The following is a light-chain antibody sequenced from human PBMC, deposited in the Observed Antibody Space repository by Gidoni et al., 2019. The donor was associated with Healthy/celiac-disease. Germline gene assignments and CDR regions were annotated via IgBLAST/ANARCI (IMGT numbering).Light chain of an antibody. Sequence: AIRMTQSPSSFSASTGARVTITCRASQGISSYLAWNQQKPGQAPKLLIYAASTLQSGVPSRFSGSGSGTDFTLTISCLQSEDFATDYFQQYDSYLRTFGEGTKVEIK. CDR3: QQYDSYLRT. CDR2: AAS. V-gene: IGKV1-8*01. CDR1: QGISSY. J-gene: IGKJ1*01.